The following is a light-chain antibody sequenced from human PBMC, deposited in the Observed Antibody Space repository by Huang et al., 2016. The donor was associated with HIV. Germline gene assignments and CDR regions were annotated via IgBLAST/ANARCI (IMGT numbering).Light chain of an antibody. Sequence: DIQMTPSPSSLSASVGDRVTITCRASRGISNSLAWYQQQPGKAPKLLLYAASRLQGGVPSRFSGSGSRTDYTLTISSLQPEDSATYYCQQYYNTTLSFGGGTKVEIK. CDR2: AAS. V-gene: IGKV1-NL1*01. CDR1: RGISNS. CDR3: QQYYNTTLS. J-gene: IGKJ4*01.